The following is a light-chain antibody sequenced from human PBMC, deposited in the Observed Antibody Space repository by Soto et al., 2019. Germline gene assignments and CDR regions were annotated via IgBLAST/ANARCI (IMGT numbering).Light chain of an antibody. J-gene: IGLJ3*02. CDR2: EVV. Sequence: QSVLTQPPSASGSPGQSVTISCTGTKNDIGVYDFVSWYQHHPGKAPRLIIYEVVQRPSGVPDRFSGSKSGNTASLTVSGLQVEDEAEYFCGSFTTSRIWVFGGGTKVTVL. CDR1: KNDIGVYDF. V-gene: IGLV2-8*01. CDR3: GSFTTSRIWV.